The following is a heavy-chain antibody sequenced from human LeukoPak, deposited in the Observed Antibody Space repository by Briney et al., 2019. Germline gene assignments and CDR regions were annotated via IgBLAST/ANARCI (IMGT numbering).Heavy chain of an antibody. V-gene: IGHV1-69*01. Sequence: ASVKVSCKASGGTFSSYAISWVRQAPGQGLEWMGGIIPIFGTANYAQKFQGRVTIPADESTSTAYMELSSLRSEDTAVYYCARDLRGLNYCGGDCYNWFDPWGQGTLVTVSS. CDR2: IIPIFGTA. D-gene: IGHD2-21*02. J-gene: IGHJ5*02. CDR3: ARDLRGLNYCGGDCYNWFDP. CDR1: GGTFSSYA.